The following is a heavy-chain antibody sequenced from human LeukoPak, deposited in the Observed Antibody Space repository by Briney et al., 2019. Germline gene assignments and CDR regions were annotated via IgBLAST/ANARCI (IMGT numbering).Heavy chain of an antibody. J-gene: IGHJ4*02. CDR2: IKHSGRT. D-gene: IGHD3-9*01. V-gene: IGHV4-34*01. CDR1: GGSFSGYY. CDR3: ARFSLTGYYLFDY. Sequence: SETLSLTCAVYGGSFSGYYWSWIRQPPGKGLEWIGEIKHSGRTIYNPSLKRRVTISGDTSKNQFSLKLRSVTAADTAVYYCARFSLTGYYLFDYWGQGTLVTVSS.